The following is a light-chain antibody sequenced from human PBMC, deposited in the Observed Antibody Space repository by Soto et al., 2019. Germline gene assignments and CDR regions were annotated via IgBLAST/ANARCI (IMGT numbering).Light chain of an antibody. CDR1: QSVSSSY. V-gene: IGKV3-15*01. CDR3: QQYNNWPPWT. Sequence: EIVLTQCPGTLSLSPGERATLSCRASQSVSSSYLAWYQQKPGQAPRLLIYGASTRATGIPARFSGSGSGTEFTLTISSLQSEDLAVYYCQQYNNWPPWTVGQGTKVDIK. J-gene: IGKJ1*01. CDR2: GAS.